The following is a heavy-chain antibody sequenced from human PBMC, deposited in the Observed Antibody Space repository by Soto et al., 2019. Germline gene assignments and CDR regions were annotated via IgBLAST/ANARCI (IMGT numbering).Heavy chain of an antibody. CDR3: ARGRYGGSMIVWFDP. CDR1: GGSFSGYD. D-gene: IGHD3-22*01. V-gene: IGHV4-34*01. Sequence: PSVTMSLTRAVEGGSFSGYDWSWISKNTGKGLEWIGEINHSGSTNYNPSLKSRVTISVDTSKNQFSLKLSSVTAADTAVYYCARGRYGGSMIVWFDPWGQGTLVTVSS. J-gene: IGHJ5*02. CDR2: INHSGST.